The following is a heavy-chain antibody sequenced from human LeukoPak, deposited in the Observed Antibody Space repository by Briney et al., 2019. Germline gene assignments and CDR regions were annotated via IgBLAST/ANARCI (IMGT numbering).Heavy chain of an antibody. V-gene: IGHV3-23*01. CDR2: IGTTGTI. Sequence: GGSLRLSCVASGYTFTGYAMNWVRQAPGKGLEWVSVIGTTGTIYYTDSVKGRFTISRDKSIITLFLRMNSLRTDDTALYYCAKRLMGEERHEAFDIWGQGTLVTVSS. D-gene: IGHD1-26*01. CDR1: GYTFTGYA. J-gene: IGHJ3*02. CDR3: AKRLMGEERHEAFDI.